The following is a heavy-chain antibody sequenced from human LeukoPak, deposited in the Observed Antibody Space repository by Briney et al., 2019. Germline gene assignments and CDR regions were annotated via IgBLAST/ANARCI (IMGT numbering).Heavy chain of an antibody. CDR2: ISWNSGRI. J-gene: IGHJ4*02. D-gene: IGHD3-10*01. CDR1: GFTFDDYA. Sequence: GGSLRLSCAASGFTFDDYAMHWVRQAPGKGLEWVSGISWNSGRIGYADSLKGRFTISRDNSKNSLYLQMNSLRAEDTALYYCAKDMFGSGTGIDYWGQGTLVTVSS. CDR3: AKDMFGSGTGIDY. V-gene: IGHV3-9*01.